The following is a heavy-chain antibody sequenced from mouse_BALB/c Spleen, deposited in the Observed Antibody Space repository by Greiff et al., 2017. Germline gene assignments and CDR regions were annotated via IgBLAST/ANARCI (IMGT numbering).Heavy chain of an antibody. CDR3: ARSTMITTGYAMDY. J-gene: IGHJ4*01. Sequence: VQLQQSGAELVRPGASVKLSCKASGYTFTSYWMNWVKQRPEQGLEWIGRIDPYDSETHYNQKFKDKAILTVDKSSSTAYMQLSSLTSEDSAVYYCARSTMITTGYAMDYWGQGTSVTVSS. V-gene: IGHV1-52*01. D-gene: IGHD2-4*01. CDR1: GYTFTSYW. CDR2: IDPYDSET.